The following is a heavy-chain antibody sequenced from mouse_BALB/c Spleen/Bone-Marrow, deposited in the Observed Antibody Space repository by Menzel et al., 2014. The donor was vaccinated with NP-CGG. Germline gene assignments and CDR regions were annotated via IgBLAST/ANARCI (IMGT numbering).Heavy chain of an antibody. Sequence: DVQLVEPGGGLVKPGGSLKLSCAASGFTFSSYAMSWVRQTPEKRLEWVATISSGGNYTYYPDSVKGRFTISRDNAKNTLYLQMSSLRSEDTAMYYCARYYGSSYDYWGQGTTLTVSS. D-gene: IGHD1-1*01. CDR3: ARYYGSSYDY. CDR2: ISSGGNYT. V-gene: IGHV5-9-3*01. CDR1: GFTFSSYA. J-gene: IGHJ2*01.